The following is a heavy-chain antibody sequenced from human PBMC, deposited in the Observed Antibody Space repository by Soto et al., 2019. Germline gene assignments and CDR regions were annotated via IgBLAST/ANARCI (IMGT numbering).Heavy chain of an antibody. Sequence: PGGSLRLSCAASGFTFSNYGMHWVRQAPGKGLEWVAVIWADGSTEFYPDSVKGRFTISRDNSKNTLYLQMNSLRAEDTAVYHWARGGTGYNMTIDDWAQGILVTVYS. CDR2: IWADGSTE. J-gene: IGHJ4*02. V-gene: IGHV3-33*01. D-gene: IGHD3-9*01. CDR3: ARGGTGYNMTIDD. CDR1: GFTFSNYG.